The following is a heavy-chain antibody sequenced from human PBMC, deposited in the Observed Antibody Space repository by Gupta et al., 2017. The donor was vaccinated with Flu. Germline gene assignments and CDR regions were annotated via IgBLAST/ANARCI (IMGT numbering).Heavy chain of an antibody. J-gene: IGHJ6*03. CDR1: GFPFSSDG. CDR2: IANDGRHK. Sequence: QMPLVESGGGVVQFGTSLRLSCAASGFPFSSDGMHWVRQDPGKGLEWVADIANDGRHKEYADCVMGRVTISRDNSKNTLSLEMDSLRVEDTAVYYCAKDGPWTASCPYYCYYMDVWGKGTTVTVSS. D-gene: IGHD2-2*01. V-gene: IGHV3-30*18. CDR3: AKDGPWTASCPYYCYYMDV.